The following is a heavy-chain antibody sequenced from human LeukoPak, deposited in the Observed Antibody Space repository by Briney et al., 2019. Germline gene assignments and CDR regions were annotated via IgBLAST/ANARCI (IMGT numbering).Heavy chain of an antibody. D-gene: IGHD1-1*01. CDR1: GFTFGDYA. V-gene: IGHV3-49*04. CDR3: TRSRTTYNFDY. J-gene: IGHJ4*02. Sequence: GESLRLSCTASGFTFGDYAMSWVRQAPGKGLEWVGFIRSKAYGGTTEYAASVKGRFTISRDDSKSIAYLQMNSLKTEDTAVYYCTRSRTTYNFDYWGQGTLVTVSS. CDR2: IRSKAYGGTT.